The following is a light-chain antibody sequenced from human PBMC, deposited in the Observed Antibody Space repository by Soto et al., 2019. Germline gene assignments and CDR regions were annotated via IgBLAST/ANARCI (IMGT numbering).Light chain of an antibody. CDR2: GAS. J-gene: IGKJ1*01. CDR1: QSVSSSY. Sequence: EIVLTQSPGTLSLSPGERATLSCRASQSVSSSYLAWYQQKPGQAPRLLIYGASSRATGIPDRFSGSGSGTDFTLTISGLEPEDFAVYYCQQYGRSWTFGQGTKVEIK. V-gene: IGKV3-20*01. CDR3: QQYGRSWT.